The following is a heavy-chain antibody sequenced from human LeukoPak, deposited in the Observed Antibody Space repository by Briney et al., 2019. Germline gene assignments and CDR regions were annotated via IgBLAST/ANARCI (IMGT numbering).Heavy chain of an antibody. CDR3: AKDQGYYGSGSYKEYFQH. J-gene: IGHJ1*01. CDR1: GFTFSSYA. V-gene: IGHV3-23*01. Sequence: GGSLRLSCAASGFTFSSYAMTWVRQAPGKELEWVSAISGSGDSTYYADSVKGRFTTSRDNSKNTLYLQMNSLRAEDTAVYYCAKDQGYYGSGSYKEYFQHWGQGTLVTVSS. CDR2: ISGSGDST. D-gene: IGHD3-10*01.